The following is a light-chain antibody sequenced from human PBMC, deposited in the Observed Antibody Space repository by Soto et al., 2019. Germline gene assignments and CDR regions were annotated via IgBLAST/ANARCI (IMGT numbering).Light chain of an antibody. V-gene: IGKV3-15*01. CDR2: GAS. CDR3: QQYNNWLWT. CDR1: QSVSRS. Sequence: EIVLTQSPGTLSLSIGERTTLSCRASQSVSRSSLTWYQQKPGQAPRLLIYGASTRATGIPARFSGSGSGTEFTLTISSLQSEDFAVYYCQQYNNWLWTFGQGTKVDIK. J-gene: IGKJ1*01.